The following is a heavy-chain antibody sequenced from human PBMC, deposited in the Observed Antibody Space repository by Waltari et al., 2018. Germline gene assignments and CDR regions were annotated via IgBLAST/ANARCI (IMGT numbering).Heavy chain of an antibody. J-gene: IGHJ6*02. D-gene: IGHD2-2*02. Sequence: QVQLQQWGAGLLKHSEPLSLTCAVYGGSFSGYYWSWIRQPPGKGLEWMGEINHSGSTTYNPSLKGGVTISVDTSKNQFSRKLSSVTAADTAVYYCARDGTYCSSTSCYMVRNHYYYGMDVWGQGTTVTVSS. CDR3: ARDGTYCSSTSCYMVRNHYYYGMDV. CDR2: INHSGST. V-gene: IGHV4-34*01. CDR1: GGSFSGYY.